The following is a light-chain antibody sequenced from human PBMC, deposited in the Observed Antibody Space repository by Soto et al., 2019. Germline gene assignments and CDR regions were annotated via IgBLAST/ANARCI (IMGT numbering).Light chain of an antibody. CDR2: EVR. Sequence: QSALTQPASVSGSPGQSITISCTGTSSDVGGHNYVSWYQQHPGKAPKLLIYEVRVRPSGVSIRFSGSKSGNTASLTISGLQAEDEADYYCSSFTNTYSYVFGTGTKVTVL. CDR1: SSDVGGHNY. J-gene: IGLJ1*01. CDR3: SSFTNTYSYV. V-gene: IGLV2-14*01.